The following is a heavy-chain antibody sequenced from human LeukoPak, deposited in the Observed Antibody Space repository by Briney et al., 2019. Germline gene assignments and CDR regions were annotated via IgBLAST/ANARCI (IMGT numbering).Heavy chain of an antibody. CDR1: GGTFSSYA. CDR2: IIPIFGTA. D-gene: IGHD2-21*02. V-gene: IGHV1-69*01. CDR3: AHGGLRGRHDY. J-gene: IGHJ4*02. Sequence: GASVKVSCKASGGTFSSYAISWVRQAPGQGLEWMGGIIPIFGTANYAQKFQGRVTITADESTSTAYMELSSLRSEDTAVYYCAHGGLRGRHDYWGQGTLVTVSS.